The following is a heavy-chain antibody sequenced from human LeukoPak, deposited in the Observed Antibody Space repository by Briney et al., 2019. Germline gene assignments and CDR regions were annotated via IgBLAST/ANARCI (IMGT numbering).Heavy chain of an antibody. Sequence: GGSLRLSCAASGFTFSRYGMHWVRQAPGKGLEWVAVIWYDGSIKYYADSVKGRFTISKDNSKNTLYLQMNSLRAEDTAVYYCAKADEMNMDYWGQGTLATVSS. CDR1: GFTFSRYG. CDR3: AKADEMNMDY. D-gene: IGHD4/OR15-4a*01. CDR2: IWYDGSIK. J-gene: IGHJ4*02. V-gene: IGHV3-33*06.